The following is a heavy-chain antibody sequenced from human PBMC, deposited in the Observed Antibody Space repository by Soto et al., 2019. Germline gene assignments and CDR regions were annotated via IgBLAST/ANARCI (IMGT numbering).Heavy chain of an antibody. CDR1: GGSISTSNW. CDR2: VYHSGST. J-gene: IGHJ6*02. Sequence: TSETLSLTCAVSGGSISTSNWWSWVRQPPGKGLEWIGEVYHSGSTNYNPSLKSRVTISVDTSKNQFSLKLSSVTAADTAVYYCARSFRVYYGSGSYASYYYYYYGMDVWGQGTTVTVSS. CDR3: ARSFRVYYGSGSYASYYYYYYGMDV. V-gene: IGHV4-4*02. D-gene: IGHD3-10*01.